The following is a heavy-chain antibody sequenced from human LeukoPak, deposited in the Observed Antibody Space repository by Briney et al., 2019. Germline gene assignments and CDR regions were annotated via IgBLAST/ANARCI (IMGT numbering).Heavy chain of an antibody. Sequence: ASVKVSCKASGYTFTGYYMHWVRQAPGQGLEWMGWINPNSGGTNYAQKFQGRVTMTRDTSISTAYMELSRLRSDDTAVYYCARDVGQQLAKGVYYYYYMDVWGKGTTVTISS. V-gene: IGHV1-2*02. CDR2: INPNSGGT. CDR1: GYTFTGYY. D-gene: IGHD6-13*01. J-gene: IGHJ6*03. CDR3: ARDVGQQLAKGVYYYYYMDV.